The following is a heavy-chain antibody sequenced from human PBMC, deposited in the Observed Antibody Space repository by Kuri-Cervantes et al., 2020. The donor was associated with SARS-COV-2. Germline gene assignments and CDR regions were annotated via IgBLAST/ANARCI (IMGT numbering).Heavy chain of an antibody. CDR2: MNPNSGNT. CDR3: ARADCSGGSCPED. Sequence: ASVKVSCKASGGTFSSYAISWVRQAPGQGLEWMGWMNPNSGNTGYAQKFQGRVTMTRNTSISTAYMELSSLRSEDTAVYYCARADCSGGSCPEDWGQGTLVTVSS. D-gene: IGHD2-15*01. V-gene: IGHV1-8*02. CDR1: GGTFSSYA. J-gene: IGHJ4*02.